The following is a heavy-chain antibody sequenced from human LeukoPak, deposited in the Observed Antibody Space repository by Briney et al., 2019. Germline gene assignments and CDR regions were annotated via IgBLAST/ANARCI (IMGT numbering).Heavy chain of an antibody. J-gene: IGHJ6*03. CDR2: IYYSGST. D-gene: IGHD3-16*01. CDR1: GGSISSYY. V-gene: IGHV4-59*01. Sequence: SETLPLTCTVSGGSISSYYWRWIRQPPGKGLEWIGYIYYSGSTNYNPSLKSRVTISVDTSKNQFSLKLSSVTAADTAVYYCARLSYYYYMVVWGKGTTVTVSS. CDR3: ARLSYYYYMVV.